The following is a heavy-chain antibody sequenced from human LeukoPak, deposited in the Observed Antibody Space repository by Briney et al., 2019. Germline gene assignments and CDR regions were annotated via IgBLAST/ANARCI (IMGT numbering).Heavy chain of an antibody. V-gene: IGHV3-33*01. J-gene: IGHJ4*02. Sequence: RCPRLSCAASGVTFSSYGMHWVCQTPGERLGWVAVIWYDGSNKYTADSVKGRFTISRDNSRNTLYLQMNSLRAEDTAVYYWARDSKKVPAARFHYWGQGTLVTVSS. CDR1: GVTFSSYG. CDR2: IWYDGSNK. CDR3: ARDSKKVPAARFHY. D-gene: IGHD2-2*01.